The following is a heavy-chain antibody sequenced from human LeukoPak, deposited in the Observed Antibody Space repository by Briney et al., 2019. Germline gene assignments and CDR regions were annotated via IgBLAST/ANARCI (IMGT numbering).Heavy chain of an antibody. V-gene: IGHV4-34*01. J-gene: IGHJ6*03. CDR3: ARGAGSSWYSYYYYYMDV. CDR1: GGSFSGYY. D-gene: IGHD6-13*01. CDR2: INHSGST. Sequence: SETLSLTCAVYGGSFSGYYWSWIRQPPGKGLEWIGEINHSGSTNYNPSLKSRVTISVDTSKNQFSLKLSSVTAADTAVYYCARGAGSSWYSYYYYYMDVWGKGTTVTVSS.